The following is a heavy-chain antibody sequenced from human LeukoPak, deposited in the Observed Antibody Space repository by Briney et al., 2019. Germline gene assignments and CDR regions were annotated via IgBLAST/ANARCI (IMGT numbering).Heavy chain of an antibody. CDR3: ARGDERFDP. Sequence: GGSLRLSCAGSGFNFGAFSLTWIRQAPGKGLEWVSSISSSSSYIYYADSVKGRFTISRDNAKNPLYLQMNSLRAEDTAVYYCARGDERFDPWGQGTLVTVSS. CDR1: GFNFGAFS. J-gene: IGHJ5*02. V-gene: IGHV3-21*01. CDR2: ISSSSSYI.